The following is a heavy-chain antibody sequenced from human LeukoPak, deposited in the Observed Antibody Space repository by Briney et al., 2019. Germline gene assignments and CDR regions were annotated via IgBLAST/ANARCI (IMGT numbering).Heavy chain of an antibody. D-gene: IGHD1-26*01. CDR1: GYTFTSYA. Sequence: ASVKVSCKASGYTFTSYAMHWVRQAPGQRLEWMGWINAGNGNTKYSQKFQGRVTITRDTSASTAYMELSSLRSDDTAVYYCARDSGSYYRLFDYWGQGTLVTVSS. J-gene: IGHJ4*02. CDR3: ARDSGSYYRLFDY. CDR2: INAGNGNT. V-gene: IGHV1-3*01.